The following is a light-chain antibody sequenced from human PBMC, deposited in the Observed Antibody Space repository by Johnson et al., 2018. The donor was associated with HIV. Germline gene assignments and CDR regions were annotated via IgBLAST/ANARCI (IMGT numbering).Light chain of an antibody. Sequence: QPVLTQPPSSSGTPGQRVTISCSGSSSNIGRNAVNWYQHLPGTAPKLLIYKNNQRPSGVPDRFSGSKSGTSASLAISGLQAEDEADYYCVTWDSSLRTAFFGTGTKVTVL. CDR1: SSNIGRNA. V-gene: IGLV1-44*01. J-gene: IGLJ1*01. CDR3: VTWDSSLRTAF. CDR2: KNN.